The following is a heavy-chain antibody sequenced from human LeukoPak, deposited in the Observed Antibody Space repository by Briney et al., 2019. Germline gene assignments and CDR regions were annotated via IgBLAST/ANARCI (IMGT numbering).Heavy chain of an antibody. CDR3: ARDSPNIHVHF. D-gene: IGHD2/OR15-2a*01. J-gene: IGHJ4*02. V-gene: IGHV3-48*01. CDR1: GLTLSTYS. CDR2: ISDRSNTI. Sequence: PGGSLRLSCAASGLTLSTYSVNWVRQAPGKGLEWLSYISDRSNTIHYVDSVRGRFTISRDDAKNLVYLQMNGLKAEDTAVYYCARDSPNIHVHFWGQGTLVTVSS.